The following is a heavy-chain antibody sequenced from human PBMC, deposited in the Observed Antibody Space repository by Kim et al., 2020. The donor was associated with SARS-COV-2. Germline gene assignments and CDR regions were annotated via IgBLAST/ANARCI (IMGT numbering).Heavy chain of an antibody. CDR2: TYFRSKWYD. V-gene: IGHV6-1*01. J-gene: IGHJ3*01. D-gene: IGHD4-17*01. CDR1: GDSVSSDRST. Sequence: SQTLSLTCVISGDSVSSDRSTWNWIRQSPSRGLEWLGRTYFRSKWYDDYGIYVKSRITISPDTFKNQFSLQLSSVTPEDSAIYYCVRGFYGSSFDLWGQGTVVTVSS. CDR3: VRGFYGSSFDL.